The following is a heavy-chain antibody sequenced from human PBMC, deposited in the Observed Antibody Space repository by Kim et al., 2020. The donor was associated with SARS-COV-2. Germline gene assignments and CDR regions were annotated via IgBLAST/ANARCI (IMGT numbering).Heavy chain of an antibody. CDR1: GFTFTGYA. CDR2: IDGSDGTT. J-gene: IGHJ4*02. V-gene: IGHV3-23*01. D-gene: IGHD1-26*01. CDR3: MDGGWGWIWDH. Sequence: GGSLRLSCTTSGFTFTGYAMSWVRQAPGKGLEWVSSIDGSDGTTYYVDSVKGRFTISRDTSKNTLYLLMNSLSADDTAVYYCMDGGWGWIWDHWGPGTRV.